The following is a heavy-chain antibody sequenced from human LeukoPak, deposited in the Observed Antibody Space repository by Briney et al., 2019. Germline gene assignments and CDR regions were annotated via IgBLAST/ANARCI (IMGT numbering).Heavy chain of an antibody. CDR1: GGTFSSYA. D-gene: IGHD3-3*01. CDR2: IIPIFGTA. CDR3: ARGVLSTYYDFWSGYWYYFDY. V-gene: IGHV1-69*13. Sequence: SVKVSRKASGGTFSSYAISWVRQAPGQGLEWMGGIIPIFGTANYAQKFQGRVTITADESTSTAYMELSSLRSEDTAVYYCARGVLSTYYDFWSGYWYYFDYWGQGTLVTVSS. J-gene: IGHJ4*02.